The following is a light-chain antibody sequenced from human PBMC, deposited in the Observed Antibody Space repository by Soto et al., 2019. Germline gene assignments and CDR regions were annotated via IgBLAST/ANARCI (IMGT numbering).Light chain of an antibody. CDR3: AAWDDSLNGSYV. V-gene: IGLV1-44*01. J-gene: IGLJ1*01. CDR1: SSNIGSNT. CDR2: SNN. Sequence: QCVLTRPPSASGTPGQRVTISCSGSSSNIGSNTVNWYQQLPGTAPKLLIYSNNQRPSGVPDRFSGSKSGTSASLAISGLQSEDEADYYCAAWDDSLNGSYVFGTGTKVTVL.